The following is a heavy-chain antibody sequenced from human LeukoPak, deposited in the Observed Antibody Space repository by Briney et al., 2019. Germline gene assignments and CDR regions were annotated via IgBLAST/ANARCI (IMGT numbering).Heavy chain of an antibody. V-gene: IGHV3-23*01. Sequence: VGSLRLSCAASGFTFSSYAMSWVRQAPGKGLEWVSAISGSGGSTYYADSVKGRFTIPRHNSKNTLYLQTNSLRAEDTAVYYCAKVGSVAAAGTYHVDYWGQGTLVTVSS. CDR2: ISGSGGST. J-gene: IGHJ4*02. CDR1: GFTFSSYA. CDR3: AKVGSVAAAGTYHVDY. D-gene: IGHD6-13*01.